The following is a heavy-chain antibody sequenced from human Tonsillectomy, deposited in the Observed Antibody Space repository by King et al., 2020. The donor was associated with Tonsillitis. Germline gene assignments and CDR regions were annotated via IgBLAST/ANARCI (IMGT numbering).Heavy chain of an antibody. V-gene: IGHV1-69*01. J-gene: IGHJ6*02. Sequence: QLVQSGAEVKKPGSSVKVSCKASGGTFSSYAISWVRQAPGQGLEWMGGIIPIFDTANNAQKFQGRVTITADESTSTAYMELSSLRSEGTAVYYCARESVDTSMSNYDYSGMDVWGQGTTVTVSS. D-gene: IGHD5-18*01. CDR2: IIPIFDTA. CDR3: ARESVDTSMSNYDYSGMDV. CDR1: GGTFSSYA.